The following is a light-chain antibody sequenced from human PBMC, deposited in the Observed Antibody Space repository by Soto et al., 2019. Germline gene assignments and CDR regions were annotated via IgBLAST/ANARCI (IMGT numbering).Light chain of an antibody. CDR1: QTSGSNF. CDR3: QQYGSSPTWT. V-gene: IGKV3-20*01. Sequence: EIVLTQSPCTLSLSPGERATLSCKTIQTSGSNFLAWYQHKPGQAPRLLIYGVSTRATDIPPRFSGSGSGTEFTLTITSLQSEDSAVYYCQQYGSSPTWTFGQGTKVDNK. CDR2: GVS. J-gene: IGKJ1*01.